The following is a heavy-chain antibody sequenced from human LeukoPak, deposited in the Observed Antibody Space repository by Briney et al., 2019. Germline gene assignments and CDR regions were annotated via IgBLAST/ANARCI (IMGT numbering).Heavy chain of an antibody. Sequence: GASVKVSCKASGYTFTSHGISWVRQAPGQGLEWMGWISTYNGNTNYAQKLQGRVTMTTDTSTSTAYMELRSLRSDDTAVYYCARDPRLFRQYSSGWYGRDWFDPWGQGTLVTVSS. V-gene: IGHV1-18*01. D-gene: IGHD6-19*01. J-gene: IGHJ5*02. CDR3: ARDPRLFRQYSSGWYGRDWFDP. CDR1: GYTFTSHG. CDR2: ISTYNGNT.